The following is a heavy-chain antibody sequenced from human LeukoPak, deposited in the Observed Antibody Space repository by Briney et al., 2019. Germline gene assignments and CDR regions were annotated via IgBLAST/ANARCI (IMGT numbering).Heavy chain of an antibody. CDR2: INHSGST. Sequence: KSSETLSLTCAVYGGSFSGYYWSWIRQPPGKGLEWIGEINHSGSTNYNPSLKSRVTISVDTSKNQFSLKLSSVTAADTAVYYCAGRITMIVVTSRGYDYWGQGTLVAVSS. D-gene: IGHD3-22*01. CDR3: AGRITMIVVTSRGYDY. V-gene: IGHV4-34*01. CDR1: GGSFSGYY. J-gene: IGHJ4*02.